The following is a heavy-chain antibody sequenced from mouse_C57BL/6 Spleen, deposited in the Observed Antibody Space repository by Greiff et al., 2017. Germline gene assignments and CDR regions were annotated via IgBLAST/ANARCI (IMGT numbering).Heavy chain of an antibody. CDR3: ARSGANFYY. V-gene: IGHV1-55*01. CDR2: IYPGSGST. D-gene: IGHD1-1*01. J-gene: IGHJ2*01. Sequence: QVKLQQPGAELVKPGASVKMSCKASGYTFTSYWITWVKPRPGQGLEWIGDIYPGSGSTNYNEKFKRKVTLTVDTSTSTAYMQLSRLTSEDSAVYCCARSGANFYYWGQGTTLTVSS. CDR1: GYTFTSYW.